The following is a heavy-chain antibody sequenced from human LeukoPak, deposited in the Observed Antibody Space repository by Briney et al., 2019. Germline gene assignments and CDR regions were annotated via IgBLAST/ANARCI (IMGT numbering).Heavy chain of an antibody. CDR1: GYTFTSYD. J-gene: IGHJ3*02. CDR3: ARGAYYGSGSYYSAFDI. D-gene: IGHD3-10*01. V-gene: IGHV1-8*01. CDR2: MNPNSGNT. Sequence: ASVNVSCKASGYTFTSYDVNWVRQATGQGLEWMGWMNPNSGNTGYAQKFQGRVTMTRNTSITTAYMELSSLRSEDTAVYYCARGAYYGSGSYYSAFDIWGQGTMVTVSS.